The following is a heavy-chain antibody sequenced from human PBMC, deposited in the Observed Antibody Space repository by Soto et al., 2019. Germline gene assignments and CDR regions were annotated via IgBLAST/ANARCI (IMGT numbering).Heavy chain of an antibody. D-gene: IGHD5-12*01. CDR3: ARDPVATIYYSYGMDV. CDR1: GGTFSSYT. V-gene: IGHV1-69*08. Sequence: QVQLVQSGAEVKKPGSSVKVSCKASGGTFSSYTISWVRQAPGQGLEWMGRIIPILGIANYAQKFQGRVTITADKSTSTAYMELSSLRSEDTAVYYCARDPVATIYYSYGMDVWGQGTTVTVSS. CDR2: IIPILGIA. J-gene: IGHJ6*02.